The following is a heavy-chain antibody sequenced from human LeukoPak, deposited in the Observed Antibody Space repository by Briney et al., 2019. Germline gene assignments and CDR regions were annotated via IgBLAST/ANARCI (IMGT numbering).Heavy chain of an antibody. CDR3: ARVKTAQTYYDFWSGYYWNDAFDI. D-gene: IGHD3-3*01. CDR2: MNPNSGNT. Sequence: ASVKVSCKPSGYTFTSYDINWVRQATGQGLEWMGWMNPNSGNTGYAQKFQGRVTMTRDTSISTAYMELGSLRSEDTAVYSCARVKTAQTYYDFWSGYYWNDAFDIWGQGTMVTVSS. J-gene: IGHJ3*02. V-gene: IGHV1-8*01. CDR1: GYTFTSYD.